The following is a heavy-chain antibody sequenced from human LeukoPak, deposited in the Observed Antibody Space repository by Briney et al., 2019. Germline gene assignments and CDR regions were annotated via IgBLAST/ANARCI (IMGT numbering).Heavy chain of an antibody. J-gene: IGHJ4*02. V-gene: IGHV3-74*01. CDR1: GFTFSSYW. CDR3: ARGNYDYVWGSYLPDY. Sequence: PGGSLRLSCAASGFTFSSYWMHWVRQAPGKGLVWVSRINSDGSSTSYADSVKGRFTISRDNAKNTLYLQMNSLRAEDTAVYYCARGNYDYVWGSYLPDYWGQGTLVTVSS. CDR2: INSDGSST. D-gene: IGHD3-16*02.